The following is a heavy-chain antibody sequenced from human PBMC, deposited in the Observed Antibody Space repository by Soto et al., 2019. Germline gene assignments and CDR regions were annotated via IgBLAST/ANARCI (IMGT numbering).Heavy chain of an antibody. Sequence: QVQLVESGGGVVQPGRSLRLSCAASGFTFSSYGMHWVRQAPGKGLEWVAVIWYDGSNKYYAASVKGRFTISRDHSKNTLYLQTNSLRAEDTAVYYCARECAGYSSGWYQRGGFDYWSQGTLVTVSS. CDR2: IWYDGSNK. D-gene: IGHD6-19*01. CDR1: GFTFSSYG. CDR3: ARECAGYSSGWYQRGGFDY. J-gene: IGHJ4*02. V-gene: IGHV3-33*01.